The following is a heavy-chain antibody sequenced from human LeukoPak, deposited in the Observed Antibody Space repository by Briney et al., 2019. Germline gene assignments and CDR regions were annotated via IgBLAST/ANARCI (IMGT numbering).Heavy chain of an antibody. V-gene: IGHV4-39*07. CDR3: ARDPEDTAMGD. CDR2: IYYSGST. D-gene: IGHD5-18*01. CDR1: GGSISSSSYY. J-gene: IGHJ4*02. Sequence: SETLSLTCTVSGGSISSSSYYWGWIRQPPGKGLEWLGSIYYSGSTYYNPSLKSRVTISVDTSKNQFSLKLSSVTAADTAVYYCARDPEDTAMGDWGQGTLVTVSS.